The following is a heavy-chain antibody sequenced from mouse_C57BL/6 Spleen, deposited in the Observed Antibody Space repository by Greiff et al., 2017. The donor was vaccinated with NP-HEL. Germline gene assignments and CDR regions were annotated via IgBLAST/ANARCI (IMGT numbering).Heavy chain of an antibody. J-gene: IGHJ3*01. CDR2: IDPSDSYI. D-gene: IGHD1-1*01. Sequence: QVQLQQPGAELVMPGASVKLSCKASGYTFTSYWMHWVKQRPGQGLEWIGEIDPSDSYINYNQKFKGTSTLTVDKCSSTAYMQLSSLTSEDSAVYYCARRDYYGSSYWFACWGQGTLVTVSA. CDR3: ARRDYYGSSYWFAC. CDR1: GYTFTSYW. V-gene: IGHV1-69*01.